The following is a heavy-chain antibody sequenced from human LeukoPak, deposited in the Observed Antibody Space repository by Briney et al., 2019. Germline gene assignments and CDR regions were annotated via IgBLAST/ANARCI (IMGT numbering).Heavy chain of an antibody. Sequence: ASVKVSCKASGYTFTSYGISWVRQAPGQGLEWMGWISAYNGNTNYAQKLQGRVTMTTDTSTSTAYMELRSLRSDDTAVYYCAITMVRGVIPPGTKPDNAFDIWGQGTMVTVSS. CDR3: AITMVRGVIPPGTKPDNAFDI. V-gene: IGHV1-18*01. CDR2: ISAYNGNT. CDR1: GYTFTSYG. J-gene: IGHJ3*02. D-gene: IGHD3-10*01.